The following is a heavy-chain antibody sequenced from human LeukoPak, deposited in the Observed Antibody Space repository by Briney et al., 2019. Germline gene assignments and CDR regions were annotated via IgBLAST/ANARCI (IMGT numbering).Heavy chain of an antibody. D-gene: IGHD6-13*01. CDR3: ARFGSSTWYKGAFDI. CDR1: GGSFSGYY. V-gene: IGHV4-34*12. Sequence: PSETLSLTCALYGGSFSGYYWNWIRQPPGKGLEWIGEIVHSGNTKYNPSLKSRVTILVDTSKNQFSLNLTSVTAADTAVYYCARFGSSTWYKGAFDIWGQGTMVTVAS. J-gene: IGHJ3*02. CDR2: IVHSGNT.